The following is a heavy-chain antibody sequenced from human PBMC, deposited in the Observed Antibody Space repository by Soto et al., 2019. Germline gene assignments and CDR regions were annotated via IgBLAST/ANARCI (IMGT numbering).Heavy chain of an antibody. D-gene: IGHD1-26*01. Sequence: GGSLTLACAASGFTFSIYAMSWVRHAPGKGLEWVSAISGSGGSTYYADSVKGRFTISRDNSKNTLYLQMNSLRAEDTAVYYCAKASGSYSGWFDPWGQGTLVTVSS. V-gene: IGHV3-23*01. CDR1: GFTFSIYA. CDR2: ISGSGGST. CDR3: AKASGSYSGWFDP. J-gene: IGHJ5*02.